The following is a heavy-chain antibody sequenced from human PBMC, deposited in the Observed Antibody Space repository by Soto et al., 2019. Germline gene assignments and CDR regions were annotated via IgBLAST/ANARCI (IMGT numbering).Heavy chain of an antibody. V-gene: IGHV4-34*01. D-gene: IGHD2-2*01. CDR3: AKGGWGYARGFDS. Sequence: ASETLSLTCAVYGGSFSGYYWSWIRQSPGKGLEWIAEITHSGDTNYNPSLKSRVTISVDTSKNQFSLRVNSVTAADTAVYYFAKGGWGYARGFDSWGPGTLVTVSS. CDR1: GGSFSGYY. J-gene: IGHJ4*02. CDR2: ITHSGDT.